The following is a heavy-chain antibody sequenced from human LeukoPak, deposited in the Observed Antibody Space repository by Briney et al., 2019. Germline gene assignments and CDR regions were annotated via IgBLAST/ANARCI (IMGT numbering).Heavy chain of an antibody. J-gene: IGHJ3*02. CDR3: ASVGIVTHDAFDI. V-gene: IGHV4-59*01. Sequence: SETLSLTCTVSGGPISSYYWSWIRQPPGKGLEWIGYIYYSGSTNYNPSLKSRVTISVDTSKNQFSLKLSSVTAADTAVYYCASVGIVTHDAFDIWGQGTMVTVSS. CDR2: IYYSGST. CDR1: GGPISSYY. D-gene: IGHD5-12*01.